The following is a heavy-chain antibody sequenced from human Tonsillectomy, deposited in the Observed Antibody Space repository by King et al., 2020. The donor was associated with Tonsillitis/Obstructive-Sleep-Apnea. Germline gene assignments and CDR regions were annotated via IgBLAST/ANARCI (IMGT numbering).Heavy chain of an antibody. CDR1: GFSFSAYA. D-gene: IGHD3-10*01. CDR2: ISGDGGYS. CDR3: ARPSYGSGVYYYFYMDV. Sequence: VQLVESGGGLVKPGGSLRLSCAASGFSFSAYAMTWVRRAPGKGLEWVSSISGDGGYSYYADSVRGRFTISRDNAKNSLYLQMDSLRAEDTAVYYCARPSYGSGVYYYFYMDVWGKGTTVAVS. V-gene: IGHV3-21*01. J-gene: IGHJ6*03.